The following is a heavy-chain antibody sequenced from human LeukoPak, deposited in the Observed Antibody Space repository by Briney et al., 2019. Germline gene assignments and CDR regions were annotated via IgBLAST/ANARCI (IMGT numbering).Heavy chain of an antibody. D-gene: IGHD1-26*01. CDR3: AREHGSWDAFDI. V-gene: IGHV3-74*01. Sequence: GGSLRLSCAASGFTFSSYWMHWVRQAPGKGLVWVSRINSDGSSTTYADSAKGRFTISRDDAKNTLYLQMNGLRAEDTAVYYCAREHGSWDAFDIWGQGTMVTVSS. CDR2: INSDGSST. CDR1: GFTFSSYW. J-gene: IGHJ3*02.